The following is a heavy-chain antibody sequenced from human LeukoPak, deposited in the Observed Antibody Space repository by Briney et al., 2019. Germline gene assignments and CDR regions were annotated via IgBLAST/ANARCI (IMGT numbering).Heavy chain of an antibody. CDR2: ISSGGSNI. V-gene: IGHV3-48*02. CDR3: AKDWGEATVTNWFDP. D-gene: IGHD4-11*01. J-gene: IGHJ5*02. Sequence: PGGSLRLSCAASGFTFSSYSMNWVRQAPGKGLEWVSYISSGGSNIYYADSVKGRFTISRDNAKNSLFLQMNSLRDEDAAVYYCAKDWGEATVTNWFDPWGQGTLVTVSS. CDR1: GFTFSSYS.